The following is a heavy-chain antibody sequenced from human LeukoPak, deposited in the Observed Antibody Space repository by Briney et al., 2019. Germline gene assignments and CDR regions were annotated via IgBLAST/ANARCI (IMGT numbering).Heavy chain of an antibody. J-gene: IGHJ4*02. CDR2: INHSGST. CDR1: GGSFSVYY. V-gene: IGHV4-34*01. CDR3: ARGLGYDFWSGRGYYFDY. Sequence: SETLSLTCAVYGGSFSVYYWSWIRQPPGKGLEWIGEINHSGSTNYNPSLKSRVTISVDTSKNQFSLKLGSVTAADTAVYYCARGLGYDFWSGRGYYFDYWGQGTLVTVSS. D-gene: IGHD3-3*01.